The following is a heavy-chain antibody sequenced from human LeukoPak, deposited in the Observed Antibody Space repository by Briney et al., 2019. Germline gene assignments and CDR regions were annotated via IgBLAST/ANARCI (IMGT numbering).Heavy chain of an antibody. CDR2: ISGSGGST. CDR3: AKDVSPYSSSRYYFDY. Sequence: GGSLRLSCAASGFAFSDYSMNWVRQAPGKGLEWVSAISGSGGSTYYADSVKGRFTISRDNSKNTLYLQMNSLRAEDTAVYYCAKDVSPYSSSRYYFDYWGQGTLVTVSS. J-gene: IGHJ4*02. D-gene: IGHD6-13*01. V-gene: IGHV3-23*01. CDR1: GFAFSDYS.